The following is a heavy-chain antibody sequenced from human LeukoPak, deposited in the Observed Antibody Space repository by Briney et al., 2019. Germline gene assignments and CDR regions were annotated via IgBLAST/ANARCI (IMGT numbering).Heavy chain of an antibody. V-gene: IGHV1-2*02. D-gene: IGHD2-2*01. CDR2: INPSTGGA. J-gene: IGHJ4*02. CDR1: GYTFTDHY. Sequence: ASVKVSCRASGYTFTDHYIHWVRQAPGQGLEWVGRINPSTGGAHYAQKFQGRVIMTRDTSISTAFMELSRLTSDDAAVYYCARDVVVAPAAHFYFDYWGQGTLVTVSS. CDR3: ARDVVVAPAAHFYFDY.